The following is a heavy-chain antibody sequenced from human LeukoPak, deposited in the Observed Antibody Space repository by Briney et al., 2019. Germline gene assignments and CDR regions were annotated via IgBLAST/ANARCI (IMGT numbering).Heavy chain of an antibody. CDR1: EFTLSNAW. D-gene: IGHD6-19*01. CDR3: STVPIEQWLVRYF. Sequence: GGSLRLSCAASEFTLSNAWMSWVRQAPGKGLEWVGRIKSKTDGGTTDYAAPVKGRFTISRDDSKNTLYLQMNSLKTEDTAVYYCSTVPIEQWLVRYFWGQGTLVTVSS. CDR2: IKSKTDGGTT. V-gene: IGHV3-15*01. J-gene: IGHJ4*02.